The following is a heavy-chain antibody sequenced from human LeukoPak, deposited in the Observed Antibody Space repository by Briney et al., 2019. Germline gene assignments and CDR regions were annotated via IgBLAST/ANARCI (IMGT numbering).Heavy chain of an antibody. CDR3: ARVDYDILTVYMAMID. D-gene: IGHD3-9*01. CDR2: INSDGSST. V-gene: IGHV3-74*01. Sequence: GGSLRLSCAASGFTFSSYWMHWVRQGPGKGLVWVSRINSDGSSTNYADSVKGRFTISRDDAKNTLYLQMNSLRVEDTAVYYCARVDYDILTVYMAMIDWGQGTLVTVSS. CDR1: GFTFSSYW. J-gene: IGHJ4*02.